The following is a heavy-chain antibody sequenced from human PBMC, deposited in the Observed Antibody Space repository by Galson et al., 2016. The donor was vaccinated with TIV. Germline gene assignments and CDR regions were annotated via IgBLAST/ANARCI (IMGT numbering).Heavy chain of an antibody. D-gene: IGHD2-2*01. CDR1: GFSLSTSGVA. Sequence: PALVKPTQTLTLTCTFSGFSLSTSGVAVGWIRQPPGKALAWLALIYWDYDKRYRPSLKSRLTITKDAPKNQLLLTVTNLDPEDTATYYCAHRRSVASAVLDAFDIWGPGTVVTVSS. V-gene: IGHV2-5*02. CDR2: IYWDYDK. CDR3: AHRRSVASAVLDAFDI. J-gene: IGHJ3*02.